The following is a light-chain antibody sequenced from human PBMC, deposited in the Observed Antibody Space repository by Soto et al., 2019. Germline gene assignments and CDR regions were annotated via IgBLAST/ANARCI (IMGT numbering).Light chain of an antibody. J-gene: IGKJ1*01. CDR1: QVISKY. V-gene: IGKV1-27*01. Sequence: DIQMTQSPSSLSASVGDRVTITCRASQVISKYLAWYQQKPGKVPKLLIYAASTLQSGVPSRFSGSGSGTDFTITISSLQPEDVATYYCQKYNSAPWTFGQWTKVEIK. CDR2: AAS. CDR3: QKYNSAPWT.